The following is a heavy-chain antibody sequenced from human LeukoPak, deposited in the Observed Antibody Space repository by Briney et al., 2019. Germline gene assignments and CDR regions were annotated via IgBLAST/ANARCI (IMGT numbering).Heavy chain of an antibody. CDR2: INPNSGGT. CDR1: GYTFTDYY. J-gene: IGHJ4*02. D-gene: IGHD5-18*01. Sequence: ASVKVSCKASGYTFTDYYIHWVRQAPGQGLEWMGRINPNSGGTNYAQKFQGRVTMTRDTSISTAYMELSRLRFDDTAVFDCARDYSRGHSYGADYWGQGTLVTASS. V-gene: IGHV1-2*06. CDR3: ARDYSRGHSYGADY.